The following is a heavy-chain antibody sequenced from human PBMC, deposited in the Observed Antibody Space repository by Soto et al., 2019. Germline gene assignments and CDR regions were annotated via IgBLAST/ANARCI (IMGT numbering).Heavy chain of an antibody. J-gene: IGHJ6*02. D-gene: IGHD3-22*01. CDR2: ISGSGGST. CDR1: GFTFSSYA. Sequence: GSLRLSCAASGFTFSSYAMSWVRQAPGKGLEWVSAISGSGGSTYYEDSVKGRFTISRDNSKNTLYLQMNSLRAEDTAVYYCAKGAPYYYDSSGYYRVNYYYYYGMAVWGQGTTVTVSS. V-gene: IGHV3-23*01. CDR3: AKGAPYYYDSSGYYRVNYYYYYGMAV.